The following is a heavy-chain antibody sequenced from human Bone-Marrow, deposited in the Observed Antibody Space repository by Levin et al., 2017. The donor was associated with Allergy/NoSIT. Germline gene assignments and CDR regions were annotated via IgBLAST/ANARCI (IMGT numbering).Heavy chain of an antibody. D-gene: IGHD3-10*01. CDR3: GVYYGSGKGY. CDR2: TRNKANGYIL. Sequence: GGSLRLSCAASGFTISDHYMEWIRQAPGKGLEWVGRTRNKANGYILDYAASVKGRFSISRDDSRNSVFLQMNSLKTEDAAVYYCGVYYGSGKGYWGQGTLVTVSS. CDR1: GFTISDHY. V-gene: IGHV3-72*01. J-gene: IGHJ4*02.